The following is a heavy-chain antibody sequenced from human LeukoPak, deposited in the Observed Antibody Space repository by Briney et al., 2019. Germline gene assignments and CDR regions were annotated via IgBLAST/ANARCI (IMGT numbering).Heavy chain of an antibody. CDR1: RHTFSSYA. Sequence: PGGSLRLSCAAPRHTFSSYAMSWAPHAPGKGLEYVSTIRSGGGYTYYADSVKGRFTISRDNSKNTLYLQMNSLRAEDTAVYNCAKSLYYYYYMDVWGKGTTVTVSS. V-gene: IGHV3-23*01. CDR2: IRSGGGYT. CDR3: AKSLYYYYYMDV. J-gene: IGHJ6*03.